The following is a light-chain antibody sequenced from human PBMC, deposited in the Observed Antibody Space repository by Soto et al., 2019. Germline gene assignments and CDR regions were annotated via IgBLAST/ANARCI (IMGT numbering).Light chain of an antibody. CDR2: DDD. Sequence: QSVLTRPPSVSAAPGQKVTISCSGSSSNIGGNSVSWYQQLPGTAPKLLISDDDKRPSGIPDRFSGSKSGTSATLGITGFQTGDEADYYCGSWDSSMSAYVFGTGTKVTVL. J-gene: IGLJ1*01. CDR1: SSNIGGNS. CDR3: GSWDSSMSAYV. V-gene: IGLV1-51*01.